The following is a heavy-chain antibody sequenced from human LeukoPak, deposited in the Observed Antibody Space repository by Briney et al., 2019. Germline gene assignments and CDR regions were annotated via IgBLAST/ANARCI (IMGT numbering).Heavy chain of an antibody. CDR3: ARDPGYCSSTSCYAVWYYYGMDV. D-gene: IGHD2-2*01. J-gene: IGHJ6*04. CDR2: ISAHNGNT. V-gene: IGHV1-18*04. Sequence: GASVKVSCKASGYTFTSYGISWVRQAPGQGLEWMGWISAHNGNTNYAQKLQGRVTMTTDTSTSTAYMELRSLRSDDTAVYYCARDPGYCSSTSCYAVWYYYGMDVWGKGTTVTVSS. CDR1: GYTFTSYG.